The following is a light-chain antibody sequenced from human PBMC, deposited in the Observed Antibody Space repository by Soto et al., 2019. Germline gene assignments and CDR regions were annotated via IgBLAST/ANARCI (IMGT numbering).Light chain of an antibody. V-gene: IGKV3-11*02. J-gene: IGKJ4*01. CDR2: DTS. Sequence: EIVLTQSPVTLSLSPGDTATLSCRASESVVRYSAWYQQKPGQAPRLLMYDTSKRATGIPARFSGSGYGRDFTLTISSLEPEDFAVYYCQQRSNWPLTFGGGTKVEIK. CDR3: QQRSNWPLT. CDR1: ESVVRY.